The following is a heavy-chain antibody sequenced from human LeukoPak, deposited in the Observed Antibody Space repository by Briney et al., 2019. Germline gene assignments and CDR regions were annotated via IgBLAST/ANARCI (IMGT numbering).Heavy chain of an antibody. V-gene: IGHV3-7*01. Sequence: GGSLRLSCAASGFTFSSYWMSWVRQAPGKGLEWVANIKQDGSEKYYVDSVKGRFTISRDNAKNSLYLQMNSLRAEDTAVYYCARGYCSSTCCYRPLYFDYWGQGTLVTVSS. CDR1: GFTFSSYW. J-gene: IGHJ4*02. D-gene: IGHD2-2*01. CDR2: IKQDGSEK. CDR3: ARGYCSSTCCYRPLYFDY.